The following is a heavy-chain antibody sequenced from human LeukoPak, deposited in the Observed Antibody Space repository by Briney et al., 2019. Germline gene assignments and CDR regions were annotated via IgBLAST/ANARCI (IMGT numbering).Heavy chain of an antibody. D-gene: IGHD7-27*01. Sequence: GGSLRLSCTASGFTFTSYTMTWVRQSPGKGLKWVSTITTGDGNTYYADSVKGRFTVSRDDSKNTLYLQMNSLRAEDTAVYYCAKDGGLWVSAHWGDSWGRGTLVTVSS. CDR3: AKDGGLWVSAHWGDS. CDR2: ITTGDGNT. CDR1: GFTFTSYT. V-gene: IGHV3-23*01. J-gene: IGHJ4*02.